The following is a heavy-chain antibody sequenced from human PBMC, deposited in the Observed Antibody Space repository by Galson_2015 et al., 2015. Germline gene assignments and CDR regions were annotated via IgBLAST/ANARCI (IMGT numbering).Heavy chain of an antibody. CDR2: ISYDGSNK. J-gene: IGHJ4*02. CDR3: ARGDRKDIVVVPAAPRPFDY. D-gene: IGHD2-2*01. Sequence: LRLSCAASGFTFSSYAMHWVRQAPGKGLEWVAVISYDGSNKYYADSVKGRFTISRDNSKNTLYLQMNSLRAEDTAVYYCARGDRKDIVVVPAAPRPFDYWGQGTLVTVSS. V-gene: IGHV3-30-3*01. CDR1: GFTFSSYA.